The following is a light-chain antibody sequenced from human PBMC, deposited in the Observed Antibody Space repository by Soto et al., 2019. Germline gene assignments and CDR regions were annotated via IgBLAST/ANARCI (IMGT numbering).Light chain of an antibody. Sequence: EIVMTQSPATLSVSPGERATLSCRASQSVSSNLAWYQQKPGQAPRLLIYDASTRATGIPARFSGSGSGTAYTLTISRLQSEDPAVYYCQPCSWHPCPVTFGGGPKVEIK. V-gene: IGKV3-15*01. J-gene: IGKJ4*01. CDR2: DAS. CDR1: QSVSSN. CDR3: QPCSWHPCPVT.